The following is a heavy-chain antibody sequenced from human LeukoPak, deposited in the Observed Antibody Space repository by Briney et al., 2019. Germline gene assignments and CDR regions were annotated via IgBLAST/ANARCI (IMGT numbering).Heavy chain of an antibody. Sequence: SETLSLTCAVYGGSFSGYYWSWIRQPPGKGLEWIGEINHSGSTNYNPSLKSRVTISVDTSKNQFSLKLSSVTAADTAVYYCARMTGGLTPYGGQETLVPVPS. CDR1: GGSFSGYY. V-gene: IGHV4-34*01. D-gene: IGHD3-16*01. CDR2: INHSGST. J-gene: IGHJ4*02. CDR3: ARMTGGLTPY.